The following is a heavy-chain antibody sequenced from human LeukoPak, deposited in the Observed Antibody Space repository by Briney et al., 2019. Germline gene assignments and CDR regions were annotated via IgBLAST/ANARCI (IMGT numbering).Heavy chain of an antibody. CDR3: ARGTGRYFDL. Sequence: GGSLRLSCAASGFTFSSYAMSWVRQAPGKGLEWVSAISGSGGSTYYADSVKGRFTISRDNAKNTVHLQMNSLRAEDTAVYYCARGTGRYFDLWGSGTLVTVSS. V-gene: IGHV3-23*01. CDR2: ISGSGGST. CDR1: GFTFSSYA. J-gene: IGHJ2*01.